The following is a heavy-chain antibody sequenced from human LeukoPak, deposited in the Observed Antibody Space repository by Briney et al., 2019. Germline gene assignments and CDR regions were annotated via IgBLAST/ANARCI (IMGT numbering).Heavy chain of an antibody. J-gene: IGHJ4*02. CDR3: AMTPCSGDICFFDF. CDR2: INPNSGDT. V-gene: IGHV1-2*02. D-gene: IGHD2-15*01. CDR1: GYSFTDHY. Sequence: ASVKVSCKASGYSFTDHYIHWVRQAPGQGLEWMGRINPNSGDTLYAQKFQGKITMTRDTSIGTAYVELSRLISDDTAIYYCAMTPCSGDICFFDFWGQGTLVTVSS.